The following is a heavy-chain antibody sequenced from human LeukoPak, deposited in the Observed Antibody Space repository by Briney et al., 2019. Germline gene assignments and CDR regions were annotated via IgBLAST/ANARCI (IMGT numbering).Heavy chain of an antibody. V-gene: IGHV3-23*01. CDR1: GFTFSSYA. J-gene: IGHJ4*02. Sequence: GGSLRLSCAASGFTFSSYAMSWVRDAPGKGLEWVLDISGSGGSTYYADSLKGRYTISRDNSQNTLYLLMHSRRAADKAVDYCATAAALRYFGWLFDYWGQGTLVTVSS. D-gene: IGHD3-9*01. CDR3: ATAAALRYFGWLFDY. CDR2: ISGSGGST.